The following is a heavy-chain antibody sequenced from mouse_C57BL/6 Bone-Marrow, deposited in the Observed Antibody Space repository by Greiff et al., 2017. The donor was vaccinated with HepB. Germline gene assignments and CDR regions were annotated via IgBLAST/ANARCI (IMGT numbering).Heavy chain of an antibody. J-gene: IGHJ3*01. CDR2: IDPENGDT. CDR1: GFNIKDDY. CDR3: TSDGYYPAWFAY. D-gene: IGHD2-3*01. Sequence: EVKLMESGAELVRPGASVKLSCTASGFNIKDDYMHWVKQRPEQGLEWIGWIDPENGDTEYASKFQGKATITADTSSNTAYLQLCSLTSEDTAVYYCTSDGYYPAWFAYWGQGTLVTVSA. V-gene: IGHV14-4*01.